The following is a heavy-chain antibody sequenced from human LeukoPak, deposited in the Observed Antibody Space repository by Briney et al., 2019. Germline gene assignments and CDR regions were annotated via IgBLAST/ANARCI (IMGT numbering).Heavy chain of an antibody. Sequence: PSETLSLTCAVYGGSFSGYYWSWIRQPPGKGLEWIGEINHSGSTNYNPPLKSRVTIPVHKSKNQFSVKLGSVTASDTAVYYGARRYSRRYGYSSSWYRPFDYWGQGTLVTVSS. V-gene: IGHV4-34*01. D-gene: IGHD6-13*01. CDR1: GGSFSGYY. CDR3: ARRYSRRYGYSSSWYRPFDY. CDR2: INHSGST. J-gene: IGHJ4*02.